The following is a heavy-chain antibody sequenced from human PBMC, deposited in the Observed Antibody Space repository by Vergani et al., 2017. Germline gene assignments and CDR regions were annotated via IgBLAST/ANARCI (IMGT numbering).Heavy chain of an antibody. D-gene: IGHD3-10*01. J-gene: IGHJ5*02. CDR2: FDPEDGET. V-gene: IGHV1-24*01. Sequence: QVQLVQSGAEVKKPGASVKVSCKVSGYTLTELSMHWVRQAPGKGLEWMGGFDPEDGETIYAQKFQGRVTMTEDTSTDTAYMELSSLRSEDTAVYYCETTPPRGVRGVIPPSRPRGGAWGQGTLVTVSS. CDR3: ETTPPRGVRGVIPPSRPRGGA. CDR1: GYTLTELS.